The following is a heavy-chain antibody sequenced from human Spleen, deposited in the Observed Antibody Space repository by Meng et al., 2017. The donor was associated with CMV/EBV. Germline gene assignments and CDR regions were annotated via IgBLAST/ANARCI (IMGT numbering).Heavy chain of an antibody. Sequence: GGSLRLSCAASGFTFSSYAMSWVRQAPGKGLEWVSAISGSGGSTYYADSVKGRFTISRDNSKNTLYLQMNSLRAEDTAVYYCTRDLDIVTGYLIDYWGQGTLVTVSS. CDR2: ISGSGGST. J-gene: IGHJ4*02. CDR3: TRDLDIVTGYLIDY. D-gene: IGHD3-9*01. CDR1: GFTFSSYA. V-gene: IGHV3-23*01.